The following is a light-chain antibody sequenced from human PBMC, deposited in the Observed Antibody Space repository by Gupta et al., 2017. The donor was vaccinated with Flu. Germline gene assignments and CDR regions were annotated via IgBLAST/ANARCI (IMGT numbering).Light chain of an antibody. CDR1: SRDVGRYED. Sequence: SVTIACSGTSRDVGRYEDVACHKQYPGNAPRLIIYGVSRRPSGVANRFSGSKSGITASMPISGLQADDDADYYCTSSASSYACLFGRGTKVTVL. V-gene: IGLV2-11*02. CDR3: TSSASSYACL. CDR2: GVS. J-gene: IGLJ1*01.